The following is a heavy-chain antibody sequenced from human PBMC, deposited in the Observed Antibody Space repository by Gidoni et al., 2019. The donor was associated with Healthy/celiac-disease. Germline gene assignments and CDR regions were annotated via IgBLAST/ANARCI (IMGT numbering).Heavy chain of an antibody. CDR1: EFPFSSYG. D-gene: IGHD3-3*01. CDR3: ANLGHYDFWSGYSEDYFDY. Sequence: QVQLVESGGGVVKPGRYLRLSCADSEFPFSSYGMPWVRQAPGKGLEWVAVISYEVSNKYYADSVKGLFTISRDNSKNTLYLQMNSLRAEDTAVYYCANLGHYDFWSGYSEDYFDYWGQGTLVTVSS. V-gene: IGHV3-30*18. J-gene: IGHJ4*02. CDR2: ISYEVSNK.